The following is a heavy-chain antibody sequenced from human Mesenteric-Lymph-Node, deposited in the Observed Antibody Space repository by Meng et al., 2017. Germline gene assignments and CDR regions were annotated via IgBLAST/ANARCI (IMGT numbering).Heavy chain of an antibody. Sequence: KPPHHLPLTCAISGDSVSSSSAAWNWIRQSPSRGLEWLGRTYYRTKWYNDYAVSVKSRITINPDTSKNQFSLQLSFVAAADTAIYYCARELDAVGVTAYDLWGQGTLVTVSS. V-gene: IGHV6-1*01. CDR3: ARELDAVGVTAYDL. CDR1: GDSVSSSSAA. D-gene: IGHD2-21*02. J-gene: IGHJ4*02. CDR2: TYYRTKWYN.